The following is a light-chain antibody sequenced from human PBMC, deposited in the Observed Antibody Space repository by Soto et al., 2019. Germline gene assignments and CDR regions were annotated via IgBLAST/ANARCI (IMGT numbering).Light chain of an antibody. CDR3: MQALQTQYT. CDR2: LGS. Sequence: DIVMTQSPLSLPVTPGEPASISCRSSQSLLHSNGYNYLDWYLQMPGQSPQLLIYLGSNRASGVPDWFRGSGSGTDFTLEISRVEAEDVGVYYCMQALQTQYTFGQGTKLEIK. V-gene: IGKV2-28*01. CDR1: QSLLHSNGYNY. J-gene: IGKJ2*01.